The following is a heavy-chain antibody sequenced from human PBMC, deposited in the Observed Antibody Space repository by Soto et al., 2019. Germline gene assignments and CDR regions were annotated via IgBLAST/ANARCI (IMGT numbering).Heavy chain of an antibody. CDR2: LHGGGDT. D-gene: IGHD3-10*01. CDR3: ARDGPYYYASRMDV. V-gene: IGHV3-53*04. Sequence: EVQLVESGGGLVQPGGSLRLSCVASGIPVSSNYMTWVRQAPGKGLEWVSVLHGGGDTYYANSVKGRFTISRHDSTNTLFLQMNSLTAEDTAVYYCARDGPYYYASRMDVW. CDR1: GIPVSSNY. J-gene: IGHJ6*01.